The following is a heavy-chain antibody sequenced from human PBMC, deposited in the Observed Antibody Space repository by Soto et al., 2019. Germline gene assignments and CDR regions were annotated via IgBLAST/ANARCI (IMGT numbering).Heavy chain of an antibody. CDR1: GGTFSSYA. D-gene: IGHD3-16*02. Sequence: SVKVSCKASGGTFSSYAISWVRQAPGQGLEWMGGIIPIFGTANYAQKFQGRVTITADESTSTAYMELSSLRSEDTAVYYCARAVGSLSRMDVWGQGTTVTVAS. CDR2: IIPIFGTA. CDR3: ARAVGSLSRMDV. J-gene: IGHJ6*02. V-gene: IGHV1-69*13.